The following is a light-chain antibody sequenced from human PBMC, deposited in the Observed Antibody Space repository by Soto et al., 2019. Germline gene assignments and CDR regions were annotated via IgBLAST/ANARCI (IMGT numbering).Light chain of an antibody. CDR2: WAS. V-gene: IGKV4-1*01. J-gene: IGKJ2*01. CDR1: QSVLYSSNNKNY. Sequence: DIVMTQSPDSLAVSLGERATINCKSSQSVLYSSNNKNYLGWYQQKPGQTPKLLIYWASTRDSGVPDRFSGSGSGTDFTLTISSLQAEDVAVYYCQQSYSPPYPFGQGTRLEIK. CDR3: QQSYSPPYP.